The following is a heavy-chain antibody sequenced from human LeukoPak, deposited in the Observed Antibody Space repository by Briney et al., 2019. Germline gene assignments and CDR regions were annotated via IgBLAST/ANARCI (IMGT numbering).Heavy chain of an antibody. V-gene: IGHV3-7*01. CDR1: GFTFSSYW. CDR2: IKQDGSEK. J-gene: IGHJ4*02. CDR3: AREGYSSSWPFDY. D-gene: IGHD6-13*01. Sequence: PGGSLRLSCAASGFTFSSYWMSWLRQAPGKGLEWVANIKQDGSEKYYVDSVKGRFTISRDNAKNSLYLQMNSLRAEDTAVYYCAREGYSSSWPFDYWGQGTLVTVSS.